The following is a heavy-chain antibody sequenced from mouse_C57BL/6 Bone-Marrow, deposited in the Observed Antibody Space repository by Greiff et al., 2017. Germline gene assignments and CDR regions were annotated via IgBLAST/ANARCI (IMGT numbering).Heavy chain of an antibody. CDR2: ISTGGSYT. CDR1: GFNISSYD. V-gene: IGHV5-6*01. CDR3: AITCNPAWFAY. Sequence: EVHLVESGGDLVKPGGSLKLSCAASGFNISSYDMSWVRQTPDKRLEWVATISTGGSYTSYPASVKGRFPISRDNAKNTLYLQMSSLKSEDTSMYYCAITCNPAWFAYWGQGTLVTVSA. J-gene: IGHJ3*01. D-gene: IGHD2-1*01.